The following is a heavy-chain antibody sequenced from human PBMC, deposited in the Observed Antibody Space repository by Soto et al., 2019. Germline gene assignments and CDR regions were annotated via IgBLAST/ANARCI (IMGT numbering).Heavy chain of an antibody. D-gene: IGHD3-22*01. CDR1: GLTLSSYS. CDR2: ISGSGGST. Sequence: GGSLRLSCAASGLTLSSYSLSWVRQAPGKGLEWVSAISGSGGSTYYADSVKGRFTISRDNSKNTLYLQMNSLRAEDTAVYYCAKEPRNYYDSSGSYWGQVTRVNVSS. V-gene: IGHV3-23*01. CDR3: AKEPRNYYDSSGSY. J-gene: IGHJ4*02.